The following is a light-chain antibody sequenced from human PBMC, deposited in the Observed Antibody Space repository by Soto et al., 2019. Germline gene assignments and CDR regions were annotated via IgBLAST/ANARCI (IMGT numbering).Light chain of an antibody. Sequence: EIVLIQSPATLSLSPGERATLSCRASQSVSSSLAWYQQNPGQAPRLLIFDASNRATGIPVRFSGSGSGTDFTLTINSLEPEDFTVYYCQQHSDWPLTFGGGTRVEIK. V-gene: IGKV3-11*01. J-gene: IGKJ4*01. CDR3: QQHSDWPLT. CDR2: DAS. CDR1: QSVSSS.